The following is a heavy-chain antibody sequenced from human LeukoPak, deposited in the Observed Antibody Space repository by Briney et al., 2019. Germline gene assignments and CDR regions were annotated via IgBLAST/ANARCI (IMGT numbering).Heavy chain of an antibody. V-gene: IGHV3-30*18. CDR3: AKDRFLYSSGYIFDY. CDR2: ISYDGSNK. Sequence: PGGSLRLSCAASGFTFSSYGMHWVRQAPGKGLEWVAVISYDGSNKYYADSVRGRFTISRDNSKNTLYLQMNSLRAEDTAVYYCAKDRFLYSSGYIFDYWGQGTLVTVSS. J-gene: IGHJ4*02. D-gene: IGHD3-22*01. CDR1: GFTFSSYG.